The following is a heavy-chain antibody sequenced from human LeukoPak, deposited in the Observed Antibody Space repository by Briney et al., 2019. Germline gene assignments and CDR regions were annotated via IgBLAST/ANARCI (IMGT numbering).Heavy chain of an antibody. V-gene: IGHV3-23*01. CDR1: GGSISSSSYY. Sequence: HPSETLSLTCTASGGSISSSSYYWGWIRQAPGKGLEWVSAISGSGGSTYYADSVKGRFTISRDNAKNSLYLQMNSLRAEDTAVYYCAELGITMIGGVWGKGTTVTISS. CDR3: AELGITMIGGV. CDR2: ISGSGGST. J-gene: IGHJ6*04. D-gene: IGHD3-10*02.